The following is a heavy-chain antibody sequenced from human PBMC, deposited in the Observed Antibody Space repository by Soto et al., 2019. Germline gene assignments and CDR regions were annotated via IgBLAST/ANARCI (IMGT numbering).Heavy chain of an antibody. CDR2: ISYDGSNK. V-gene: IGHV3-30-3*01. J-gene: IGHJ4*02. Sequence: GGSLRLSCAASGFTFSSYAMHWVRQAPGKGLEWVAVISYDGSNKYYADSVKGRFTFSRDNSRNILYLQMNSLRAEDTAMYYCARSLFMVAPDNEPFDYWGQGTLVTVSS. CDR1: GFTFSSYA. D-gene: IGHD5-12*01. CDR3: ARSLFMVAPDNEPFDY.